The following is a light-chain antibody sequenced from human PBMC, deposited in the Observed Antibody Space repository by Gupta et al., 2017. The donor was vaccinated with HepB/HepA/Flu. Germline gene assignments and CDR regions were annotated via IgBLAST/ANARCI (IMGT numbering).Light chain of an antibody. Sequence: ESVLTQSPGTLSLSPGERATLSCRASQSVSSSYLAWYQQKPGQAPRLLIYGASSRATSIPDRFSGSGSGTDFTLTISRLEPEDVAVYYCQQYGSSLSITFGQGTRLEIK. CDR3: QQYGSSLSIT. V-gene: IGKV3-20*01. J-gene: IGKJ5*01. CDR2: GAS. CDR1: QSVSSSY.